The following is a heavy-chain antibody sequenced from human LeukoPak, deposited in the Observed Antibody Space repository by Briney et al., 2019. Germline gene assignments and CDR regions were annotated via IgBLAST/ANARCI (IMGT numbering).Heavy chain of an antibody. J-gene: IGHJ6*01. Sequence: PSETLSLTCTVSGGSICSYYWSWIRQPPGKGREWMGRIYTGGSTNYNTSLKSRVTMSVETTKSQFALHLSSVTAADTAVYYCASTVAGRDYYYYYGMDVRGQGTTVTVSS. CDR3: ASTVAGRDYYYYYGMDV. CDR1: GGSICSYY. V-gene: IGHV4-4*07. D-gene: IGHD6-19*01. CDR2: IYTGGST.